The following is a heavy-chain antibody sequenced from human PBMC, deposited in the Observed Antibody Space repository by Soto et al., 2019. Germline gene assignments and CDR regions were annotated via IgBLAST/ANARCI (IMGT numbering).Heavy chain of an antibody. CDR1: GGTIRGYY. CDR2: IYYNGNT. J-gene: IGHJ4*02. CDR3: ARDSRGDYGFDY. V-gene: IGHV4-59*01. D-gene: IGHD4-17*01. Sequence: SETLSLTCNISGGTIRGYYWNWIRQPPGRGLEWIAYIYYNGNTNYNPSLSSRVTISVDTSKNQFSLKLTSVTAADTAVYYCARDSRGDYGFDYWGLGTLVTVSS.